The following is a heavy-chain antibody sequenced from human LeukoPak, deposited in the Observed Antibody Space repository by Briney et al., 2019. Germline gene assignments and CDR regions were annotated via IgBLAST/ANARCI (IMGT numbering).Heavy chain of an antibody. J-gene: IGHJ6*02. CDR1: GGTFSSYA. V-gene: IGHV1-69*01. D-gene: IGHD2-21*02. CDR3: ATPYCGGDCYHYYYYGMDV. Sequence: GASVKVSCTASGGTFSSYAISWVRQAPGQGLEWMGGIIPIFGTANYAQKFQGRVTITADESTSTAYMELSSLRSEDTAVYYCATPYCGGDCYHYYYYGMDVWGQGTTVTVSS. CDR2: IIPIFGTA.